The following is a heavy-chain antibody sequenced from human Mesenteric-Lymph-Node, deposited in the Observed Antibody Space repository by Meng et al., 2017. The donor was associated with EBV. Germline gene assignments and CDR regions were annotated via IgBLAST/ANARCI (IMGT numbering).Heavy chain of an antibody. D-gene: IGHD6-13*01. J-gene: IGHJ4*02. CDR2: VYYGGSA. CDR3: AGRRVASSWADY. Sequence: QLQQWGAGLLKPSETLSLTCTVSGGSISSRSYNWVWIRQPPGKGLEWIGNVYYGGSAYYNPSLKSRVTISADTSNNQFSLTLSSVTAADTAVYYCAGRRVASSWADYWGQGTLVTVSS. CDR1: GGSISSRSYN. V-gene: IGHV4-39*01.